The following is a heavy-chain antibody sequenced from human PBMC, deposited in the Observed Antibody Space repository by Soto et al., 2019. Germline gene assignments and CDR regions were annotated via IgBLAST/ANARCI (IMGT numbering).Heavy chain of an antibody. CDR2: MFYSGST. CDR1: GGSISSSNYY. CDR3: ARSYCSGGSCRFDAFDI. J-gene: IGHJ3*02. V-gene: IGHV4-39*01. D-gene: IGHD2-15*01. Sequence: SETLSLTCTVSGGSISSSNYYWGWIRQPPGKGLEWIGSMFYSGSTYYNPSLKSRVTISVDTSKTQFSLKLSSVTAADTAVYYCARSYCSGGSCRFDAFDIWGQGTMVTVSS.